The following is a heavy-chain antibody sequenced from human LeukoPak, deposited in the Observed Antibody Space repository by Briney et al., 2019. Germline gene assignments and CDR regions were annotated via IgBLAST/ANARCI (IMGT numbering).Heavy chain of an antibody. CDR1: GGSISSYY. Sequence: SETLSLTCTVSGGSISSYYCSWIRQPAGKGLEWIGRIYTSGSTNYNPSLKSRVTMSVDTSKNQFSLKLSSVTAADTAVYYCARDRGVYCSSTSCRGFDYWGQGTLVTVSS. V-gene: IGHV4-4*07. CDR3: ARDRGVYCSSTSCRGFDY. D-gene: IGHD2-2*01. CDR2: IYTSGST. J-gene: IGHJ4*02.